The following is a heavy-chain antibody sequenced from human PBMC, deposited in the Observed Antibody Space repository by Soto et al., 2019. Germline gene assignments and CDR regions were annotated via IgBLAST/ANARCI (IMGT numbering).Heavy chain of an antibody. V-gene: IGHV1-69*01. J-gene: IGHJ6*02. CDR3: AESRNYYGSGSYYHYYYGMDV. Sequence: QVQLVQSGAEVKKPGSSVKVSCKASGGTFSSYAISWVRQAPGQGLEWMGGIIPIFGTANYAQKFQGRVTITADESTSTAYMELSSLRSEDTAVYYCAESRNYYGSGSYYHYYYGMDVWGQGTTVTVSS. D-gene: IGHD3-10*01. CDR2: IIPIFGTA. CDR1: GGTFSSYA.